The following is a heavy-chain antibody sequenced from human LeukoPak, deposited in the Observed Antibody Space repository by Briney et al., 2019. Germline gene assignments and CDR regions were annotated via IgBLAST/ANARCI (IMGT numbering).Heavy chain of an antibody. CDR1: GGSFSGYY. Sequence: SETLSLTCAVYGGSFSGYYWSWIRQPPGKGLEWIGEINHSGSTNYNPSLKSRVTISVDTSKNQFSLKLSSETAADTAVYYCARATRIFGVVMWGQGTLVTVSS. J-gene: IGHJ4*02. V-gene: IGHV4-34*01. CDR3: ARATRIFGVVM. D-gene: IGHD3-3*01. CDR2: INHSGST.